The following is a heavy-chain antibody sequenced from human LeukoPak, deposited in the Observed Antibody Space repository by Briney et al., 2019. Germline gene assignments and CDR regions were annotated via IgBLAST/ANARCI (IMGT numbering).Heavy chain of an antibody. CDR2: ISFDGSNK. D-gene: IGHD4-17*01. CDR3: ARDYGDYVNGGGMDV. Sequence: GRSLRLSCAASGFTFSSYAMHWVRQAPGKGLEWVAVISFDGSNKYYADSVKGRFTISRDNSKNTLYLQMNSLRAEDTAVYYCARDYGDYVNGGGMDVWGKGTTVTVSS. J-gene: IGHJ6*04. CDR1: GFTFSSYA. V-gene: IGHV3-30*04.